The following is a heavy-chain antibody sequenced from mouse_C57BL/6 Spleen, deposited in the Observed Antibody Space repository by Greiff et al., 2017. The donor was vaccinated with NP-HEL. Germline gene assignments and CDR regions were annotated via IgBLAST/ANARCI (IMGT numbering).Heavy chain of an antibody. D-gene: IGHD2-4*01. CDR1: GFTFSSYA. CDR2: ISSGGDYI. Sequence: EVKLQESGEGLVKPGGSLKLSCAASGFTFSSYAMSWVRQTPEKRLEWVAYISSGGDYIYYADTVKGRFTISRDNARNTLYLQMSSLKSEDTAMYYCTRDDYGGYYFDYWGQGTTLTVSS. V-gene: IGHV5-9-1*02. J-gene: IGHJ2*01. CDR3: TRDDYGGYYFDY.